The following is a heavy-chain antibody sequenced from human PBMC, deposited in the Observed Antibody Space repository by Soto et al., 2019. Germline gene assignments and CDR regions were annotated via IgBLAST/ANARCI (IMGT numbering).Heavy chain of an antibody. D-gene: IGHD3-10*01. CDR2: ISNNGGST. CDR1: GFTFSTYA. Sequence: PGGSLRLSCSASGFTFSTYAMHWVRQAPGKGLEYVSAISNNGGSTYYADSVKGRFTISRDNSKNTLYLQMSSLRTADTAIYYCVKGGITMVRGVLFDYWGQGTPVTVSS. V-gene: IGHV3-64D*06. J-gene: IGHJ4*02. CDR3: VKGGITMVRGVLFDY.